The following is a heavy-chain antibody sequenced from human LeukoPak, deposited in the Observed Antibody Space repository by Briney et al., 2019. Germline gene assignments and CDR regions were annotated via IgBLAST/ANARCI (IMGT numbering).Heavy chain of an antibody. J-gene: IGHJ4*02. Sequence: SETLSLTCTVSGGSISNYYWSWVRQPPGKGLEWIGYIYYSGSTNYNPSLKSRVTISVDTSQKHSSLQLSSVTAADTAVYYCARVIRGDGDNRGPREFDYGGQGTLVTVSS. V-gene: IGHV4-59*12. D-gene: IGHD5-24*01. CDR2: IYYSGST. CDR3: ARVIRGDGDNRGPREFDY. CDR1: GGSISNYY.